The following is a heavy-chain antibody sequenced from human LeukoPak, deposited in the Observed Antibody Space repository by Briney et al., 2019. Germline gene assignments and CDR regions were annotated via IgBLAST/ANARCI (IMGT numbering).Heavy chain of an antibody. Sequence: VGSLRLSCAASGFTFSSYSMNWVRQAPGKGLEWVSSISSSSSYIYYADSVKGRFTISRDNAKNSLYLQMNSLRAEDTAVYYCASYSDFWSGYYTYFDYWGQGTLVTVSS. CDR3: ASYSDFWSGYYTYFDY. CDR1: GFTFSSYS. D-gene: IGHD3-3*01. CDR2: ISSSSSYI. V-gene: IGHV3-21*01. J-gene: IGHJ4*02.